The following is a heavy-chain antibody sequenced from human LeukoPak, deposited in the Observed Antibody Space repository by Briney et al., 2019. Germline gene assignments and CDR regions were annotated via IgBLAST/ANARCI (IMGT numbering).Heavy chain of an antibody. CDR3: ARANFPYYYDSNGLNAFNI. V-gene: IGHV1-2*02. CDR2: INPNSGGT. CDR1: GYTFTAYY. D-gene: IGHD3-22*01. J-gene: IGHJ3*02. Sequence: ASVKVSRKASGYTFTAYYMHWVRQAPGQGLEWMGWINPNSGGTNYAQKFQGRVPMTRDTSISTAYMELSRLRSDDTAVYYCARANFPYYYDSNGLNAFNIWGQGTMVTVSS.